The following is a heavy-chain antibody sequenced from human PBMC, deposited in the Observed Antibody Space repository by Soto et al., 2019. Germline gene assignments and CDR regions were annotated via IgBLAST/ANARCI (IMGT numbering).Heavy chain of an antibody. CDR2: IIPIFGTA. CDR3: ASLYCSGGSCYSVYNWFDP. V-gene: IGHV1-69*13. D-gene: IGHD2-15*01. CDR1: GGTFSSYA. J-gene: IGHJ5*02. Sequence: SVKVSCKASGGTFSSYAISWVRQAPGQGLEWMGGIIPIFGTANYAQKFQGRVTITADESTSTACMELSSLRSEDTAVYYCASLYCSGGSCYSVYNWFDPWGQGTLVTVSS.